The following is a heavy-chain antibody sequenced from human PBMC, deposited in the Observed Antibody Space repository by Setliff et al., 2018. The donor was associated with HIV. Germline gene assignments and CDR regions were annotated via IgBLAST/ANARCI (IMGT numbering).Heavy chain of an antibody. Sequence: SETLSLTCTVSGGSISSGTYYWSWIRQHPGKGLEWIGYIYYSGSTYYNPSLKSRVTISVDTSRNQFSLKLSSVTAADTAGYYCARDRSDYYNLPGYFDHWGQGTPVTVSS. D-gene: IGHD3-3*01. CDR1: GGSISSGTYY. CDR2: IYYSGST. J-gene: IGHJ4*02. CDR3: ARDRSDYYNLPGYFDH. V-gene: IGHV4-31*03.